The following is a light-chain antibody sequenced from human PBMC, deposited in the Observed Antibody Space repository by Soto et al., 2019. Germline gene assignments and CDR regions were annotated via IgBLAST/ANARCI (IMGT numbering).Light chain of an antibody. Sequence: EIVFAQSPGTLSFSPGERASPSFGASQSISSSFLAWYQQKPGQAPRLLIYGASSRATGIPDRFSGTGSETDFTLTISRLEPEDFAVYYCQQYDNSPITFGQGTRLEIK. CDR3: QQYDNSPIT. CDR2: GAS. V-gene: IGKV3-20*01. J-gene: IGKJ5*01. CDR1: QSISSSF.